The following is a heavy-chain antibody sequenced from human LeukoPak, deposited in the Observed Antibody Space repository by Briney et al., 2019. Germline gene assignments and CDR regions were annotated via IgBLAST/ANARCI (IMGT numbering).Heavy chain of an antibody. V-gene: IGHV3-48*02. CDR2: IHSSSTPR. CDR3: ASDPETHGDYEFES. CDR1: GFTFSSYG. J-gene: IGHJ4*02. Sequence: PGGSLRLSCAASGFTFSSYGMHWVRQAPGKGLEWISYIHSSSTPRHYADSVKGRFIISRDNAKNSLYLQMHSLRDEDTALYYCASDPETHGDYEFESWGQGTLVTVSS. D-gene: IGHD4-17*01.